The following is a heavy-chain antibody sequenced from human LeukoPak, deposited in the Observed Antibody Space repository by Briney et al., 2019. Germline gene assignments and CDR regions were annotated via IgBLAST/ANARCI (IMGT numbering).Heavy chain of an antibody. V-gene: IGHV4-31*03. CDR3: ARVNYGSATKEDY. CDR1: GGSISSGGYY. D-gene: IGHD3-10*01. Sequence: PSQTLSLTCTVSGGSISSGGYYWSWIRQHPGKGLEWIGYIYYSGSAYYNPSLKSRVTISVDTSENQFSLKLSSVTAADTGVYYCARVNYGSATKEDYWGQGTLVTVSS. J-gene: IGHJ4*02. CDR2: IYYSGSA.